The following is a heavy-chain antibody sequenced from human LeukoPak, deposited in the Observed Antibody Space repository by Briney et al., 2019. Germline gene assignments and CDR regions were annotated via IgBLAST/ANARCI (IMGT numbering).Heavy chain of an antibody. CDR1: GGSFSGYY. D-gene: IGHD6-6*01. CDR2: INHSGST. Sequence: SETLSLNCAVYGGSFSGYYWSWIRQPPGKGLEWVGEINHSGSTNYNPSLKSRVTISVDTSKNQFSLKLSSVTAADTAVYYCARGQLGAYYYYMDVWGKGTTVTVSS. CDR3: ARGQLGAYYYYMDV. J-gene: IGHJ6*03. V-gene: IGHV4-34*01.